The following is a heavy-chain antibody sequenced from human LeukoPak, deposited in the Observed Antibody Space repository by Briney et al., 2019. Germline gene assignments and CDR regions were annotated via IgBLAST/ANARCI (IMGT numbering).Heavy chain of an antibody. V-gene: IGHV3-48*03. Sequence: PGGSLRLSCAASGFTFSSYGMNWVRQAPGKGLEGVSYISFGGGSIYYAVSVKGRFTIYGDNAKRSLYLQMNSLRAEDTAVHYCARGDRTYYYGSGSPRVGAFDIWGQGTMVTVSS. CDR2: ISFGGGSI. D-gene: IGHD3-10*01. J-gene: IGHJ3*02. CDR1: GFTFSSYG. CDR3: ARGDRTYYYGSGSPRVGAFDI.